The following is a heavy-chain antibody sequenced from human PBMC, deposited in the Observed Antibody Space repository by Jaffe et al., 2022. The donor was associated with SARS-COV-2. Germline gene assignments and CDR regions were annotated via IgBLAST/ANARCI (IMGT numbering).Heavy chain of an antibody. CDR1: GFTFSSYA. CDR3: ARDSPFGSPGAFDI. V-gene: IGHV3-30-3*01. CDR2: ISYDGSNK. D-gene: IGHD3-10*01. J-gene: IGHJ3*02. Sequence: QVQLVESGGGVVQPGRSLRLSCAASGFTFSSYAMHWVRQAPGKGLEWVAVISYDGSNKYYADSVKGRFTISRDNSKNTLYLQMNSLRAEDTAVYYCARDSPFGSPGAFDIWGQGTMVTVSS.